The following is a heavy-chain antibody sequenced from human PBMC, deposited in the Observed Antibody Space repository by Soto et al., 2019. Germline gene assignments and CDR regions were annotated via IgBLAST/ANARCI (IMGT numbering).Heavy chain of an antibody. CDR3: ARVGSCLSSSCLYYGMDV. CDR1: GGDFKNFI. CDR2: GIPIFGTP. D-gene: IGHD2-2*01. Sequence: VQLVQSGAEVRKPGSSVKVSCKASGGDFKNFIIAWVRQAPGHGLEWMGGGIPIFGTPNFVQKFQDRVTIPADEATSTTYVELRRLRSEDTAVYYCARVGSCLSSSCLYYGMDVWGQGTTVIVSS. V-gene: IGHV1-69*01. J-gene: IGHJ6*02.